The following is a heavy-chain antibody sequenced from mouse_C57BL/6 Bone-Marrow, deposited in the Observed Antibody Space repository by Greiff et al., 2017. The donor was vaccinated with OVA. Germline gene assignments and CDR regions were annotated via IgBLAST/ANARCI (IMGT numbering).Heavy chain of an antibody. CDR1: GFTFSSYG. Sequence: EVHLVESGGDLVKPGGSLKLSCAASGFTFSSYGMSWVRQTPDKRLEWVATISSGGSYTYYPDSVKGRFTISRDNATNTLYLQLSSLKSEETTMYYGARHRLYYYGSTDWYFDVWGTGTTLTVSS. CDR3: ARHRLYYYGSTDWYFDV. D-gene: IGHD1-1*01. J-gene: IGHJ1*03. CDR2: ISSGGSYT. V-gene: IGHV5-6*01.